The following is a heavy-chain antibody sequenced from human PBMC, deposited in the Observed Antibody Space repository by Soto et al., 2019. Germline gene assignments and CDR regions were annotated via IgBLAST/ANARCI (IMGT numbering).Heavy chain of an antibody. D-gene: IGHD6-19*01. CDR3: ARLFDTSGWYDY. J-gene: IGHJ4*02. V-gene: IGHV5-51*01. CDR1: GYSFTSYG. CDR2: IYPGDSDT. Sequence: GESLKISCKGSGYSFTSYGIGWVRQMPGKGLERMGIIYPGDSDTRYSPSFQGQVTISADKSITTYLQWSSLKASDTAIYYCARLFDTSGWYDYWGQGTLVTVSS.